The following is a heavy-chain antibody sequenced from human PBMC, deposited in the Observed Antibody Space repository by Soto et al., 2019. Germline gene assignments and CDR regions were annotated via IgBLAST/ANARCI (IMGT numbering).Heavy chain of an antibody. D-gene: IGHD1-1*01. V-gene: IGHV3-33*01. CDR2: SWFDGNTK. Sequence: QVQLVESGGGLVQPGRSLRLSCAASGFPFSDYDIHWVRQAPGKGLEWVAVSWFDGNTKHYADSVKSRFTISRDNSQNSVFLQMSTLRVADTAVYYCARQIGTRGGSYFDSWGQGTLVTVSS. CDR1: GFPFSDYD. J-gene: IGHJ4*02. CDR3: ARQIGTRGGSYFDS.